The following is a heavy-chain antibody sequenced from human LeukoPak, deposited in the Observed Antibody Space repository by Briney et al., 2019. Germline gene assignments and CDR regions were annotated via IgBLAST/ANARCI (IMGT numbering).Heavy chain of an antibody. CDR3: AREDDILPRRYGMDV. D-gene: IGHD3-9*01. CDR1: GYTFTGYY. Sequence: ASVKVSCKASGYTFTGYYMHWVRQAPGQGLEWMGWINPNSGGTNYAQKFQGRVTMTRDTPISTAYMELSRLRSDDTAVYYCAREDDILPRRYGMDVWGQGTTVTVSS. J-gene: IGHJ6*02. V-gene: IGHV1-2*02. CDR2: INPNSGGT.